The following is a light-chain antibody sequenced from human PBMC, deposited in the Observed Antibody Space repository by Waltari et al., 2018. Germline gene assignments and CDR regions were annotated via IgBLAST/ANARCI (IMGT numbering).Light chain of an antibody. CDR1: QSVLYSSDNKNY. J-gene: IGKJ1*01. V-gene: IGKV4-1*01. CDR3: QQYYSFPQT. CDR2: WAS. Sequence: DIVMTQSPDSLAVSLGERATINCKSSQSVLYSSDNKNYLTWYQQKPGQPPELHIYWASTRESGVPDRFSGSGSGTDFTLTISRLQAEDVAVYYCQQYYSFPQTFGQGTKVEIK.